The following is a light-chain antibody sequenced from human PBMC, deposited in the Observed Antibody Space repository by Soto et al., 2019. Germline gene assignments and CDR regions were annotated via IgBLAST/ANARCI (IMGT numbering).Light chain of an antibody. Sequence: EIVMTQSPATLSVSPGERATLSCRASQSVSNKLAWYQQKPGQAPRLRIYGTSTSATGIPARFSGSGSGTEFSLTISSLQSEDFAVDYGQEYNHWHPVTFGGGTKVEIK. V-gene: IGKV3-15*01. CDR1: QSVSNK. CDR2: GTS. J-gene: IGKJ4*01. CDR3: QEYNHWHPVT.